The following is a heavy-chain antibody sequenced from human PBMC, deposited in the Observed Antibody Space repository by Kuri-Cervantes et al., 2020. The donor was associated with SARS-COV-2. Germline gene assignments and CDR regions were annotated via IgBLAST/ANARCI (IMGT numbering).Heavy chain of an antibody. J-gene: IGHJ6*02. D-gene: IGHD3-3*01. CDR2: IRSKAYGGTT. CDR1: GFTFGDYA. CDR3: TTDSLFLSDFWSGYHDYYYYAMDV. Sequence: GGSLRLSCTASGFTFGDYAMSWVRQAPGKGLEWVGFIRSKAYGGTTEYAASVKGRFTISRDDSKSIAYLQMNSLKTEDTAVYYCTTDSLFLSDFWSGYHDYYYYAMDVWGQGTTVTVSS. V-gene: IGHV3-49*04.